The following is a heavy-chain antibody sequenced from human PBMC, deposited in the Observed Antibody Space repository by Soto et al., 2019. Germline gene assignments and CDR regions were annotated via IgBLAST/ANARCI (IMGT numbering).Heavy chain of an antibody. CDR1: GYTFTGYY. Sequence: ASVKVSCKASGYTFTGYYMHWVRQAPGQGLEWMGWINPNSGGTNYAQKFQGWATMTRDTSISTAYMELSRLRSDDTAVYYCARGGRNYCSGGSCYEFDYWGQGTLVTVSS. CDR2: INPNSGGT. D-gene: IGHD2-15*01. CDR3: ARGGRNYCSGGSCYEFDY. J-gene: IGHJ4*02. V-gene: IGHV1-2*04.